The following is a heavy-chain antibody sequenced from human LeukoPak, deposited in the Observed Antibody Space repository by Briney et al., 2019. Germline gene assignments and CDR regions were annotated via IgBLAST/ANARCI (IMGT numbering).Heavy chain of an antibody. CDR3: AKDPLAVISDSSGYYSVSHGRGDY. D-gene: IGHD3-22*01. Sequence: GGTLRLSCAASGFTFSSYGMSWVRQAPGKGLEWVSAISGSCGSTYYADSVKGRFTISRDNSKNTLYLQMNSLRAEDTAVYYCAKDPLAVISDSSGYYSVSHGRGDYWGQGTLVTVSS. V-gene: IGHV3-23*01. CDR2: ISGSCGST. CDR1: GFTFSSYG. J-gene: IGHJ4*02.